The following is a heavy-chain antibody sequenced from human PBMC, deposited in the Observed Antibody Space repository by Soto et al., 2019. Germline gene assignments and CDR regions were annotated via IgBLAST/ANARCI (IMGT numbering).Heavy chain of an antibody. D-gene: IGHD3-3*01. Sequence: ASVKVSCKASGYTFTGYYMHWVRQAPGQGLEWMGWINPNSGGTNYAQKFQGWVTITRDTSASTAYMELSSLRSEDTAVYYCARDSTDFWSATGAFDIWGQGTMVTVSS. CDR1: GYTFTGYY. V-gene: IGHV1-2*04. J-gene: IGHJ3*02. CDR3: ARDSTDFWSATGAFDI. CDR2: INPNSGGT.